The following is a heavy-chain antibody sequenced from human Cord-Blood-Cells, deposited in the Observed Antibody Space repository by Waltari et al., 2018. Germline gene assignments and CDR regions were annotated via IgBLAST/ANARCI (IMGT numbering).Heavy chain of an antibody. CDR1: GYTFTGYS. V-gene: IGHV1-2*02. Sequence: QVQLVQSGAEVKKPGASVTVSCKASGYTFTGYSMYWVRQAPGQGLEWMGWINPNSGGTNYAQKFQGRVTMTRDTSISTAYMELSRLRSDDTAVYYCASEGPSSSSWYPYFQHWGQGTLVTVSS. J-gene: IGHJ1*01. CDR3: ASEGPSSSSWYPYFQH. CDR2: INPNSGGT. D-gene: IGHD6-13*01.